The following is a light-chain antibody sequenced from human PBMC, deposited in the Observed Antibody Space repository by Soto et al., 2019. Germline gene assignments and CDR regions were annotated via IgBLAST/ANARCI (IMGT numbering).Light chain of an antibody. V-gene: IGLV2-14*01. CDR3: SSYTSSSTLPYV. CDR2: EVS. Sequence: QSALTQPASVSGSPGQSITISCTGTSSDVGGYNYVSWYQHHPGKAPTLMIYEVSYRPSGISNRFSGSKSGNTASLTISGLQAEDEADYYCSSYTSSSTLPYVFGTGTKVTVL. CDR1: SSDVGGYNY. J-gene: IGLJ1*01.